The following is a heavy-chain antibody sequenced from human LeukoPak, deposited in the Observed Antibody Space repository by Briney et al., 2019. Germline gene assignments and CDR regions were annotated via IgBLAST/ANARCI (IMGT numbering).Heavy chain of an antibody. CDR3: SKVWRVSRSISDAFDI. V-gene: IGHV3-23*01. CDR1: GFTFSSYA. Sequence: GGSLRLSCAASGFTFSSYAMSWVRQAPGKGLEWVSAISGSGGSTYYADSVKGRFIISRENSKNTMYLQMNRLRAEETAVYYCSKVWRVSRSISDAFDIWGQGTMVTVSS. J-gene: IGHJ3*02. CDR2: ISGSGGST. D-gene: IGHD2-2*01.